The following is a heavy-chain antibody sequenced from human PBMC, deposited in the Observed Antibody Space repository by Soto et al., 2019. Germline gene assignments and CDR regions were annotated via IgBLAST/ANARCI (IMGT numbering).Heavy chain of an antibody. CDR2: IYYSGST. Sequence: QVQLQESGPGLVKPSQTLSLTCTVSGGSISSGGYYWSWIRQHPGKGLEWIGYIYYSGSTYYNPSLKSRVTISVDTSKNHFSLKLSSVTAADTAVYYCARRGPYYYDSSGYSPDAFDIWGQGTMVTVSS. J-gene: IGHJ3*02. D-gene: IGHD3-22*01. CDR3: ARRGPYYYDSSGYSPDAFDI. V-gene: IGHV4-31*03. CDR1: GGSISSGGYY.